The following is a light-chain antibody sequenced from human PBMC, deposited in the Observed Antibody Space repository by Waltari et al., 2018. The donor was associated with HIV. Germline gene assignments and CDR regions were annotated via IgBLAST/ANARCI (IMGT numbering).Light chain of an antibody. CDR3: QQYDNLPS. V-gene: IGKV1-5*03. CDR2: KAS. Sequence: DILLTQSPSTLAAFVGDRVTITCRASHTINKWLVWYQQRPGDPPKLLLTKASTLEVGVPTRFRGRGSETEFTLTIDTLQPDDFAVYYCQQYDNLPSFGQGTRLE. J-gene: IGKJ5*01. CDR1: HTINKW.